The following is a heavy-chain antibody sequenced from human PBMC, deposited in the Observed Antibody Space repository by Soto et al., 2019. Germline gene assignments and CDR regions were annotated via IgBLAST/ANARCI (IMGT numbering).Heavy chain of an antibody. CDR2: IKQDGSEK. J-gene: IGHJ6*02. V-gene: IGHV3-7*01. D-gene: IGHD6-19*01. CDR1: GFTFSSYW. Sequence: GGSLRLSCAASGFTFSSYWMSWVRQAPGKGLEWVANIKQDGSEKYYVGSVKGRFTISRDNAKNSLYLQVNSLRAEDTAVYYCARDSWLAVAAVYYYYGMDVWGQGTTVTVSS. CDR3: ARDSWLAVAAVYYYYGMDV.